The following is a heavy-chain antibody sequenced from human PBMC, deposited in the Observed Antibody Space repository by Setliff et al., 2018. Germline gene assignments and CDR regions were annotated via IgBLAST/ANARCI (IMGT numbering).Heavy chain of an antibody. D-gene: IGHD2-2*01. CDR2: IKSDGCNT. CDR3: ARGGCSATSCLDY. V-gene: IGHV3-74*01. Sequence: GGSLRLSCAASEFTFRNYYMHWVRQAPGKGLMWVSYIKSDGCNTHYADSVEGRFTISRDNAKNTLYLQMNSLRAEDTAVYYCARGGCSATSCLDYWGQGILVTVSS. J-gene: IGHJ4*02. CDR1: EFTFRNYY.